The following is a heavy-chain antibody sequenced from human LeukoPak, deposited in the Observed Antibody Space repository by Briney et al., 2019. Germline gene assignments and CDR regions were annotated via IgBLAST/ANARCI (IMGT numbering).Heavy chain of an antibody. V-gene: IGHV3-74*01. D-gene: IGHD6-13*01. Sequence: GGSLRLSCAASGFTFSSDWMHWVRQVPGKGLVWVSRINGDGSTTAYADSVKGRFTISRDNAKNSLYLQMNSLRAEDTAVYYCARMGYSSSWYLYYYYYMDVWGKGTTVTVSS. CDR3: ARMGYSSSWYLYYYYYMDV. J-gene: IGHJ6*03. CDR1: GFTFSSDW. CDR2: INGDGSTT.